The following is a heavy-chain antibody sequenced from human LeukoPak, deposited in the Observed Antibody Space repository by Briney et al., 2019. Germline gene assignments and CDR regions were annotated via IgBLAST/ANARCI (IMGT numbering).Heavy chain of an antibody. Sequence: SLRLSCAASGFTFSSYWMSWVRQAPGKGLGWVANIKQDGSEKYYVDSVKGRFTISRDNAKNSLYLHMNSLRAEDTAVYYCARGPYSYGPYYFDYGGQGTLVTVSS. D-gene: IGHD5-18*01. CDR3: ARGPYSYGPYYFDY. V-gene: IGHV3-7*01. CDR2: IKQDGSEK. CDR1: GFTFSSYW. J-gene: IGHJ4*02.